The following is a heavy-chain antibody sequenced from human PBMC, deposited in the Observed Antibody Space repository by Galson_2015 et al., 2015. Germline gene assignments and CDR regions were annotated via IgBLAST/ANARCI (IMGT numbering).Heavy chain of an antibody. V-gene: IGHV3-30*03. CDR1: GFTFSSYG. CDR3: ARGSSSGWSVDY. Sequence: SLRLSCAASGFTFSSYGMHWVRQAPGKGLEWVAVISYDGSNKYYADSVKGRFTISRDNSKNTLYLQMNSLRAEDTAVYYCARGSSSGWSVDYWGQGTLVTVSS. J-gene: IGHJ4*02. CDR2: ISYDGSNK. D-gene: IGHD6-19*01.